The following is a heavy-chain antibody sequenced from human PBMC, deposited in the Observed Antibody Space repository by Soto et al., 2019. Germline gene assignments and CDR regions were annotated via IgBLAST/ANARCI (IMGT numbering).Heavy chain of an antibody. CDR1: GYTFTGYY. V-gene: IGHV1-2*02. Sequence: ASVKVSCKASGYTFTGYYMHWVRQAPGQGLEWMGGINPNIGAANYAQKFQGRVTITTDESMSTAYMELSSLRSEDTAVYYCAREGYSSSWYEGWFDPWGQGTLVTVSS. D-gene: IGHD6-13*01. J-gene: IGHJ5*02. CDR2: INPNIGAA. CDR3: AREGYSSSWYEGWFDP.